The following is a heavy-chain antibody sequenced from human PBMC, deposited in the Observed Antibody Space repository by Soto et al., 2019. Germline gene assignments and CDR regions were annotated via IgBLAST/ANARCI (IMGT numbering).Heavy chain of an antibody. CDR2: ISGSGGST. CDR3: AATKWELLNWPFDP. CDR1: GFTFSSYA. D-gene: IGHD1-26*01. J-gene: IGHJ5*02. V-gene: IGHV3-23*01. Sequence: EVQLLESGGGLVQPGGSLRLSYAASGFTFSSYAMSWVRQAPGKGLEWVSAISGSGGSTYYADSVKGRFTISRDNSKNTLYLQMNSLRAEDTAVYYCAATKWELLNWPFDPWGQGTLVTVSS.